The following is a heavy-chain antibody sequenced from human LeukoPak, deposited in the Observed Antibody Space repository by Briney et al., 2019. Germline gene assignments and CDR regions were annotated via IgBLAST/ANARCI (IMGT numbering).Heavy chain of an antibody. CDR2: ISGSGGST. D-gene: IGHD3-3*01. J-gene: IGHJ5*02. CDR3: AKGGPYDLLTS. Sequence: GGSLRLSRAASGFTFSSYAMSWVRQAPGKGLEWVSAISGSGGSTYYADSVKSRFTISRDNSKNTLYLQMNSLRAKDTAVYYCAKGGPYDLLTSWGQGTLVTVSS. V-gene: IGHV3-23*01. CDR1: GFTFSSYA.